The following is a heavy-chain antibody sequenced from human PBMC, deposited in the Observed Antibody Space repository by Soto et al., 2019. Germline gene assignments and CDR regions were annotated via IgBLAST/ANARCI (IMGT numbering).Heavy chain of an antibody. J-gene: IGHJ4*02. CDR1: GFTFSSYE. D-gene: IGHD2-2*01. CDR3: VRGACSRTSCYDY. V-gene: IGHV3-33*08. CDR2: IRYDGSNK. Sequence: VQLVESGGGLVQPGGSLRLSCAASGFTFSSYEMNWVRQAPGKGLEWVAVIRYDGSNKYYVDSVKGRFTISRDNSKNTLSLQMNSLRAEDTAMYYCVRGACSRTSCYDYWGQGTLVTVSS.